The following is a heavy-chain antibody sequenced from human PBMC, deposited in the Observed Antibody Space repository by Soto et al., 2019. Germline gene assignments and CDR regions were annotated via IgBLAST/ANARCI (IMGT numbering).Heavy chain of an antibody. CDR2: IYHSGST. CDR1: GGSISSSNW. V-gene: IGHV4-4*02. Sequence: PSETLSLTCAVSGGSISSSNWWSWVRQPPGKGLEWIGEIYHSGSTNYNPSLKSRVTISVDKSKNQFSLKLSSVTAADTAGYYSARVRIQLWLQGASKYYYYGMDVWGQGTTVTVSS. D-gene: IGHD5-18*01. CDR3: ARVRIQLWLQGASKYYYYGMDV. J-gene: IGHJ6*02.